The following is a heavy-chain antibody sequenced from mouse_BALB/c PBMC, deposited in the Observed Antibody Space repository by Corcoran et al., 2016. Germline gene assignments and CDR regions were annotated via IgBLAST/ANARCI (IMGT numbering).Heavy chain of an antibody. CDR1: GYTFTNYG. Sequence: QIQLVQSGPELKKPGETVKISCKASGYTFTNYGMNWVKQAPGKGLKWMGWINTYTGEPTYADDFKGRVAFSLETSASTAYLQIHSRKNEDTATNFCASDPSWFAYWGQGTLVTVSA. V-gene: IGHV9-3-1*01. CDR2: INTYTGEP. J-gene: IGHJ3*01. CDR3: ASDPSWFAY.